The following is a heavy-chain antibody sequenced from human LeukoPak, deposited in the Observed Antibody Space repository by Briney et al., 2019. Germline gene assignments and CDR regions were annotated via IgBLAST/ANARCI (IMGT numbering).Heavy chain of an antibody. CDR1: GGSISSGDYY. Sequence: PSETLSLTCTVSGGSISSGDYYWSWIRQPPGKGLEWIGYIYYSGSTYYNPSLKSRVTISVDTSKNQFSLKLSSVTAADTAVYYCARVIEYEDAFDIWGQGTKVTVSS. V-gene: IGHV4-30-4*02. D-gene: IGHD2-2*01. CDR2: IYYSGST. CDR3: ARVIEYEDAFDI. J-gene: IGHJ3*02.